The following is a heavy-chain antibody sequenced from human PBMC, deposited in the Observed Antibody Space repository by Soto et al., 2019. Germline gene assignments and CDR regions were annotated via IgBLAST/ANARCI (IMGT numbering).Heavy chain of an antibody. D-gene: IGHD2-2*01. Sequence: NPSETLSLTCTVSGGSINVNSYYWGWIRQPPGKGLEWIGSIYYSGSTYYNVSLKSRVTISVDTSKNQFSLRLSSVTAADTAMYFCGSYCTSSTCREGLYSYGLDVWGRGTTVTVSS. CDR3: GSYCTSSTCREGLYSYGLDV. CDR2: IYYSGST. CDR1: GGSINVNSYY. V-gene: IGHV4-39*01. J-gene: IGHJ6*02.